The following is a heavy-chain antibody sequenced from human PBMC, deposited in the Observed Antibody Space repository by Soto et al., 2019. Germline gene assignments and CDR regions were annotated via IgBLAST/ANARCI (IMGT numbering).Heavy chain of an antibody. Sequence: PSETLSLTCAVYGGSFSGYYWSWIRQPPGKGLEWIGEINHSGSTNYNPSLKSRVTISVDTSKNQFSLKPSSVTAADTAVYYCASLVSGSLRYRKTRDYWGQGTLVTVSS. V-gene: IGHV4-34*01. J-gene: IGHJ4*02. CDR1: GGSFSGYY. CDR2: INHSGST. CDR3: ASLVSGSLRYRKTRDY. D-gene: IGHD2-2*02.